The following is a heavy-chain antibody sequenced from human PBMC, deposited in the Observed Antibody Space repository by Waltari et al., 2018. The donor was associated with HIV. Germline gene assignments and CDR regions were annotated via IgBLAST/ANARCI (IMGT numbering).Heavy chain of an antibody. CDR1: GFHSSSYE. CDR3: ARAFMIRGTGAFDI. Sequence: EVQVVESGGGLVQRGGSLRHPGAASGFHSSSYEMNWVRQAPGKGLEWVSYIISSGSTIYFADSVKGRFTMSRDNAKSSLYLRMNSLRAEDTAVYYCARAFMIRGTGAFDIWGQGTMVTVSS. CDR2: IISSGSTI. V-gene: IGHV3-48*03. D-gene: IGHD3-10*01. J-gene: IGHJ3*02.